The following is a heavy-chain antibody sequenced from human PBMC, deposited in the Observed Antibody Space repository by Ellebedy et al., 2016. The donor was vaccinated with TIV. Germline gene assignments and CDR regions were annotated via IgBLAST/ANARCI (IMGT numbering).Heavy chain of an antibody. D-gene: IGHD1-14*01. J-gene: IGHJ4*02. V-gene: IGHV3-23*01. CDR1: GFTFSNYG. CDR2: VNGNGGRT. CDR3: ARDDAPEGGYLDY. Sequence: GESLKISXAASGFTFSNYGMTWVRQAPGKGPEWVSRVNGNGGRTSYIDSVKGRFTISRDNSKNTLYLQMNNLRAEDTAVYYCARDDAPEGGYLDYWGQGALVTVSS.